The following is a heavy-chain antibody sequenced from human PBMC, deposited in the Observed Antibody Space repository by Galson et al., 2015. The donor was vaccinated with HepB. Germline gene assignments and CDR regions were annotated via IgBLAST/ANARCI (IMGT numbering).Heavy chain of an antibody. V-gene: IGHV1-46*01. D-gene: IGHD6-19*01. CDR2: INPSGGST. Sequence: SVKVSCKASGYTFTSYYMHWVRQAPGQGLEWMGIINPSGGSTSYTQKFQGRVTMTRDTSTSTVYMELSSLRSEDTAVYYCARENSSGWYPLDYWGQGTLVTVSS. CDR1: GYTFTSYY. CDR3: ARENSSGWYPLDY. J-gene: IGHJ4*02.